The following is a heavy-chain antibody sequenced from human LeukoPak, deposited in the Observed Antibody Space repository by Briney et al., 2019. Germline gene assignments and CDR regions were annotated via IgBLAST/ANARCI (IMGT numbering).Heavy chain of an antibody. Sequence: PSETLSLTCAVHGGSFNGYYWSWIRQPPGKGLEWIGVINDSRITKYNPYLKSRVTISVDTSKNQFSLKLNSVTAADTAVYYCARGPPMDYDILVGYYRFDYWGQGTLVTVSS. D-gene: IGHD3-9*01. J-gene: IGHJ4*02. CDR2: INDSRIT. CDR3: ARGPPMDYDILVGYYRFDY. V-gene: IGHV4-34*01. CDR1: GGSFNGYY.